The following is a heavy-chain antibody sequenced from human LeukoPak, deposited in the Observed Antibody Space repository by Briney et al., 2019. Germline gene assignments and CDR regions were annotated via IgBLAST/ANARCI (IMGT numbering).Heavy chain of an antibody. CDR2: ISSSSSTI. Sequence: GGSLRLSCAASGFTFSSYAMSWVRQAPGKGLEWVSAISSSSSTIYYADSVKGRFTISRDNAKNSLYLQMNSLRAEDTAVYYCARHRDYYESSGYYNFRGNSYVMDVWGQGTTVTVSS. CDR3: ARHRDYYESSGYYNFRGNSYVMDV. J-gene: IGHJ6*02. CDR1: GFTFSSYA. D-gene: IGHD3-22*01. V-gene: IGHV3-48*01.